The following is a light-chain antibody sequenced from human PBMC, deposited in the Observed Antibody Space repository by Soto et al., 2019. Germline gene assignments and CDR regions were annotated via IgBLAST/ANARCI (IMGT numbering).Light chain of an antibody. V-gene: IGKV1-8*01. J-gene: IGKJ3*01. CDR2: AAS. CDR3: QQYYSYPRT. CDR1: QGISSY. Sequence: AIRMTQSPSSLSASTGDRVTITCRASQGISSYLAWYQQKPGKAPKLLIYAASTLQSGVPSRFSGSGSGTDFTLTMSCLQSEDFAAYYCQQYYSYPRTFDPGTKVDIK.